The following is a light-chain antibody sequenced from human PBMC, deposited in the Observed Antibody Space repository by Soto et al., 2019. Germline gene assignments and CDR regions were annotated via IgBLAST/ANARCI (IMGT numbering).Light chain of an antibody. V-gene: IGKV3-11*01. CDR1: QSVSSN. J-gene: IGKJ5*01. Sequence: EIVLTQSPATLSLSPGERATLSCRASQSVSSNLAWYQQKPGQAPRLLIYGASSRATGIPARFSGSGSGTDFTLTISSLEPEDFAVYHCQQRSNWPSITFGQGTRLEIK. CDR3: QQRSNWPSIT. CDR2: GAS.